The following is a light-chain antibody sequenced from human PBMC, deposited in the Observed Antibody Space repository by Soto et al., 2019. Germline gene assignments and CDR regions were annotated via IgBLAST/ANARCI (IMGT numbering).Light chain of an antibody. CDR3: QQYNNWPLT. J-gene: IGKJ4*01. CDR2: GAS. CDR1: QRLSND. V-gene: IGKV3-15*01. Sequence: EIVMTQSPATLSVSPGERATLSCRASQRLSNDFAWYQQKPGQAPRLLIYGASTRATGIPARFSGSGSGTEFTLTISSLQSEDFAVYYCQQYNNWPLTFGGGTKVDIK.